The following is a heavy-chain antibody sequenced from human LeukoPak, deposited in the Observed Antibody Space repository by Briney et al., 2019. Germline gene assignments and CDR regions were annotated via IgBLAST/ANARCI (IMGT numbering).Heavy chain of an antibody. D-gene: IGHD3-10*01. Sequence: ASVKVSCKASGYTFTSYGISWVRQAPGQGLEWMGWISAYNGNTNYAQKLQGRVTMTTDTSTSTAYMELRSLRSDDTAVYYCARDLVVSGSSPDNWFDPWGQGTLATVSS. CDR3: ARDLVVSGSSPDNWFDP. J-gene: IGHJ5*02. CDR1: GYTFTSYG. V-gene: IGHV1-18*01. CDR2: ISAYNGNT.